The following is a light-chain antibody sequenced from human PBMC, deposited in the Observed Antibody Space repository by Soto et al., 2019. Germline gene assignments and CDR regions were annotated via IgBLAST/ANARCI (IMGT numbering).Light chain of an antibody. CDR1: SSDAGGYNY. CDR2: DVS. CDR3: SSYTTSNTRQIV. J-gene: IGLJ1*01. Sequence: QSVLTQPASVSGSPGQSITISCPGTSSDAGGYNYVSWYQHHPGKAPKLIIYDVSNRPSGVSIRFSGSKSDNTASLTISGLQPEDEADYHCSSYTTSNTRQIVFGTGTKVTVL. V-gene: IGLV2-14*03.